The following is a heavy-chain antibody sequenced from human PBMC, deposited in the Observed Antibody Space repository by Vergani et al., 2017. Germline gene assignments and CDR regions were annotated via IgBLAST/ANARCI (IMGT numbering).Heavy chain of an antibody. CDR3: ARDFGGEWYFHL. J-gene: IGHJ2*01. CDR2: VFRNGNV. D-gene: IGHD4-23*01. Sequence: VLLQEPGPGLVRPSETLSLTCSVSGASIDSFSWSWIRQSPGKGLEWIGYVFRNGNVNYNPSFNFRVAIDTSNNELYLRWTSVTAADTAVYYCARDFGGEWYFHLWGRGATVTVSS. V-gene: IGHV4-4*08. CDR1: GASIDSFS.